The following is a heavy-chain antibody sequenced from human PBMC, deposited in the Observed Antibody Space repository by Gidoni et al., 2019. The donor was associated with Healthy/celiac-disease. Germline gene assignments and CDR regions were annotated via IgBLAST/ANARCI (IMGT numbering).Heavy chain of an antibody. CDR1: GFTFSDYY. D-gene: IGHD4-17*01. CDR3: ASLYGDYEYYGMDV. J-gene: IGHJ6*02. V-gene: IGHV3-11*05. CDR2: ISSSSSYT. Sequence: QVQLVESGGGLVKPGGSLRISCAASGFTFSDYYMSWIRQAPGKGLEWVSYISSSSSYTNYADSVKGRFTITRDNAKNSLYLQMNSLRAEDTAVYYCASLYGDYEYYGMDVWGQGTTVTVSS.